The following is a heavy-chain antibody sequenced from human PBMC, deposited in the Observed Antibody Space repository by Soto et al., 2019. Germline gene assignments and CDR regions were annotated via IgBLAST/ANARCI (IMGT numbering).Heavy chain of an antibody. D-gene: IGHD5-12*01. J-gene: IGHJ2*01. CDR3: ARDNRWLHRYFAL. CDR2: IRYDGSNK. V-gene: IGHV3-33*01. CDR1: GFTFSSYG. Sequence: QVQMVESGGGVVQPGRSLRLSCAASGFTFSSYGMHWVRQAPGKGLEWVAVIRYDGSNKYYADSVKGRFTISRDNSKSALEMQMTSLRAEDKAVYYGARDNRWLHRYFALWGRGTLVTVSS.